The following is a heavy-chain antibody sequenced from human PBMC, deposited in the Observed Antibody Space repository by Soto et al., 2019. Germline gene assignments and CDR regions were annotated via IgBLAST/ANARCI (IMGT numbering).Heavy chain of an antibody. CDR3: AKRSPYSSGWYSPIFDY. J-gene: IGHJ4*02. D-gene: IGHD6-13*01. Sequence: PGGSLRLSCAASGFSFSDYAMSWVRQAPGKGLEWVSVISESGGSTHYADSVRGRLTVSRDNSKNSLSLRMNSLRDEDTAVYFCAKRSPYSSGWYSPIFDYWGQGALVTVS. CDR2: ISESGGST. V-gene: IGHV3-23*01. CDR1: GFSFSDYA.